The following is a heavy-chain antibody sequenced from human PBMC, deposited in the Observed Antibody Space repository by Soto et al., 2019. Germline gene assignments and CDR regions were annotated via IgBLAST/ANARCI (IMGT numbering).Heavy chain of an antibody. J-gene: IGHJ4*02. CDR1: GGSISSGGYY. V-gene: IGHV4-31*11. CDR2: IYYSGST. Sequence: SETLSLTCAVSGGSISSGGYYWSWIRQHPGKGLEWIGYIYYSGSTYYNPSLKSRVTISVDTSKNQFSLKLSSVTAADTAVYYCARAETLGYCTNGVCYYFDYWGQGTLVTVSS. D-gene: IGHD2-8*01. CDR3: ARAETLGYCTNGVCYYFDY.